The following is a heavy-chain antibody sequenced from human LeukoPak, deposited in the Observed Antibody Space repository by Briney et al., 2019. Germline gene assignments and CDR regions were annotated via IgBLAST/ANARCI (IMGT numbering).Heavy chain of an antibody. V-gene: IGHV4-59*08. Sequence: PSETLSLTCTVSGVSISDYYWNWIRQPPGKGLEWIGYIYYSGSTNYSPSLKSRVTISVDTAKNQFSLKLSSVTAADTAIYYCARRRKVPAPRAGDAFDIWGQGTMVTVSS. CDR2: IYYSGST. CDR1: GVSISDYY. J-gene: IGHJ3*02. CDR3: ARRRKVPAPRAGDAFDI. D-gene: IGHD2-21*02.